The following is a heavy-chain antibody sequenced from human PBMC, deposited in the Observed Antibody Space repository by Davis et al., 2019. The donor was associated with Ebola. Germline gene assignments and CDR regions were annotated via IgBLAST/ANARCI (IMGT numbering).Heavy chain of an antibody. CDR1: GYIFTAYY. V-gene: IGHV1-2*02. CDR3: ASGVDYGGPQGYYYYYMDV. J-gene: IGHJ6*03. D-gene: IGHD4-23*01. CDR2: VNPQSGGT. Sequence: ASVKVSCKASGYIFTAYYIHWLRQAPGQGLEWMGWVNPQSGGTNYAQKFQGRVTMTRDTSITTAYMELSSLRSEDTAVYYCASGVDYGGPQGYYYYYMDVWGKGTTVTVSS.